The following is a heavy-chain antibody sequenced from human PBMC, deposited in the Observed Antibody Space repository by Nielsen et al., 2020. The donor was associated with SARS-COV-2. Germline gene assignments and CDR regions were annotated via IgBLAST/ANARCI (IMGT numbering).Heavy chain of an antibody. CDR1: GVNVTVNW. V-gene: IGHV4-4*02. CDR3: ARAAGWGWLQAIPPEFDY. D-gene: IGHD5-24*01. Sequence: GSLRLSCAVSGVNVTVNWMSWVRQAPGKGLEWIGYIYKSGSTEYNPSLKSRVTISVDTSKNQFSLKLSSVTAADTAVYYCARAAGWGWLQAIPPEFDYWGQGTLVTVSS. CDR2: IYKSGST. J-gene: IGHJ4*02.